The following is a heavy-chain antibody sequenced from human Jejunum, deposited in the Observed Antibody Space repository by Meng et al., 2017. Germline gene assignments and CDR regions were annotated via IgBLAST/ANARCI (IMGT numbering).Heavy chain of an antibody. CDR3: ATGKALPWLLFPTLDH. CDR1: GDLFDSSN. V-gene: IGHV1-3*01. CDR2: VTSDNGET. Sequence: VDAGLELRKPWASLEVTSNTSGDLFDSSNVHWWRQGPGQSIELLGVVTSDNGETKYSQKFQGGRTIIWATSANTDHMELRTLRPDDTAIYYCATGKALPWLLFPTLDHWGQGTLVTVSS. J-gene: IGHJ4*02. D-gene: IGHD6-19*01.